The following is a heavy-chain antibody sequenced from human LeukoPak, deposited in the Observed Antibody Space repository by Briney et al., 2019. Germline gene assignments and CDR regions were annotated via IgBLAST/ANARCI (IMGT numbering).Heavy chain of an antibody. Sequence: SETLSLTCSVSAASISDYYWSWIRLPPGRGLEWIGYIYYSGTTNYNPSLKSRVTISKDPSKNQISLKLTSVTAADTAVYLCARGGNHYYYYMDVWGKGTRVTVSS. D-gene: IGHD4-23*01. V-gene: IGHV4-59*01. CDR2: IYYSGTT. J-gene: IGHJ6*03. CDR1: AASISDYY. CDR3: ARGGNHYYYYMDV.